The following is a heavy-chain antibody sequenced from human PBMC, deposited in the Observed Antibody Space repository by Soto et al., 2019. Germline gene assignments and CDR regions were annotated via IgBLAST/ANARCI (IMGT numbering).Heavy chain of an antibody. CDR1: GGSFSGYY. J-gene: IGHJ4*02. V-gene: IGHV4-34*01. D-gene: IGHD2-15*01. CDR3: ARGSGAAKFDY. Sequence: QVQLQQWGAGLLKPSETLSLTCAVYGGSFSGYYWSWIRQPPGTGLEWIGEINHSGSTNYNPSLKSRVTISVDTSKNQFSLKLSSGTAADTAVYYCARGSGAAKFDYWGQGTLVTVSS. CDR2: INHSGST.